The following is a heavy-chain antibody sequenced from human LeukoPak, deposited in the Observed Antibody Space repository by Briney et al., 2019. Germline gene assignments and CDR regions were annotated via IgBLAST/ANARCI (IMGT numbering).Heavy chain of an antibody. CDR1: GFTFSSYG. Sequence: PGGSLRLSCAASGFTFSSYGMHWVRQAPGKGLEWVAVISYDGSNKYYADSVKGRFTISRDNSKNTLYLQMNSLRAEDTAVYYCAKGQNWDGLLLTGDGAAFDIWGQGTMVTVSS. V-gene: IGHV3-30*18. CDR3: AKGQNWDGLLLTGDGAAFDI. CDR2: ISYDGSNK. J-gene: IGHJ3*02. D-gene: IGHD3-9*01.